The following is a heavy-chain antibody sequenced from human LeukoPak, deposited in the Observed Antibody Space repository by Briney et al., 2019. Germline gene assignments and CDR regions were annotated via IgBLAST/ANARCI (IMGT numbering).Heavy chain of an antibody. Sequence: SETLSLTCTVSGDSISSNYWSWIRQPPGKGLELIGYIYYSGSTKYNPSLKSRVTISVDASKNQFSLRLSSVTAADTAVYYCAESGWNNGKAYFQAWGQGSLVIVSS. V-gene: IGHV4-59*01. D-gene: IGHD1-26*01. CDR3: AESGWNNGKAYFQA. CDR1: GDSISSNY. CDR2: IYYSGST. J-gene: IGHJ1*01.